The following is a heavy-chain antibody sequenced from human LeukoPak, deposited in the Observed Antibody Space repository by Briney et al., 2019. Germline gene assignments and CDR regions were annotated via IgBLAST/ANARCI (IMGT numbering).Heavy chain of an antibody. D-gene: IGHD3-16*02. CDR3: ARVQSGMGNASIYDYVWGSYRPYYFDY. CDR1: GGTFSSYA. Sequence: WASVKVSCKASGGTFSSYAISWVRQAPGQGLEWMGRNIPILGIANYAQKFQGRVTITADKSTSTAYMELSSLRSEDTAVYYCARVQSGMGNASIYDYVWGSYRPYYFDYWGQGTLVTVSS. J-gene: IGHJ4*02. V-gene: IGHV1-69*04. CDR2: NIPILGIA.